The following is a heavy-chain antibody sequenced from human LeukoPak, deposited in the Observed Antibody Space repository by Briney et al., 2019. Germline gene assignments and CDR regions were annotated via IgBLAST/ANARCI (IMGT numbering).Heavy chain of an antibody. CDR2: IYSGGST. J-gene: IGHJ1*01. V-gene: IGHV3-53*01. CDR1: GFTVSSNY. D-gene: IGHD2-8*01. Sequence: GGSLRLSCAASGFTVSSNYMSWVRQAPGKGLEWVSVIYSGGSTYYAGSVKGRFTISRDNSKNTLYLQMNSLRAEDTAVYYCASMYFSQYLQHWGQGTLVTVSS. CDR3: ASMYFSQYLQH.